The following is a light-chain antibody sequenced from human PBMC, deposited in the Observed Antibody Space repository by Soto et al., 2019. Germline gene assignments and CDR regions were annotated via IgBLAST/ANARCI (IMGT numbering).Light chain of an antibody. CDR2: WAS. Sequence: DIVMTQSPDSLAVSLGERATINCKSSQSVLFSSNNNNYLXXYXQXPGQPPKLLIYWASTRESGVPDRFSGAGSGTDFSLTISNLQAEDVAIYYCQQYYSTPLTFGGGTKVEV. CDR3: QQYYSTPLT. V-gene: IGKV4-1*01. CDR1: QSVLFSSNNNNY. J-gene: IGKJ4*01.